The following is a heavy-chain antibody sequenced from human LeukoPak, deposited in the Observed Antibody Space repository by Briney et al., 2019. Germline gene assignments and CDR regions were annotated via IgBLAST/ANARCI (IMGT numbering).Heavy chain of an antibody. V-gene: IGHV3-73*01. CDR1: GFTFSGSA. D-gene: IGHD5-18*01. J-gene: IGHJ3*02. Sequence: GGSLRLSCAASGFTFSGSAMHWVRQASGKGLEWVGRIRSKANSYATAYAASVKGRFTISRDDSKNTAYLQMNSLKTEDTAVYYCTRHPGYSYGWGAFDIWGQGTMVTVSS. CDR3: TRHPGYSYGWGAFDI. CDR2: IRSKANSYAT.